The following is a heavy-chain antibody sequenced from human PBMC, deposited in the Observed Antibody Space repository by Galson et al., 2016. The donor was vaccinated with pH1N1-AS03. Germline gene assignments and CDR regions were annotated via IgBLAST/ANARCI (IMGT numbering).Heavy chain of an antibody. V-gene: IGHV3-48*03. CDR3: AREVGRRDGYIWTSDAFDV. J-gene: IGHJ3*01. D-gene: IGHD5-24*01. CDR2: ITADGTSR. CDR1: GFSLGSHE. Sequence: SLRLSCAASGFSLGSHEMNWVRQAPGKGLEWISYITADGTSRKYADSVRGRFTITRDNANNLVFPYMSSLTVEDTGLYYCAREVGRRDGYIWTSDAFDVWGRGTTVIVSA.